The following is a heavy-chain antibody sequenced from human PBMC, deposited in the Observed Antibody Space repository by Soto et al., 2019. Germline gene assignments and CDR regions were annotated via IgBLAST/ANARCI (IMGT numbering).Heavy chain of an antibody. CDR3: TSKFVQLLAAAFDI. Sequence: SETLSLTCAVYGGSFSGYYWSWIRQPPGKGLEWIGEINQSGGTNYNPSLKSRVTISVDTSKNQFSLKLSSVTAADTAVYYCTSKFVQLLAAAFDIWGQGTMVTAS. J-gene: IGHJ3*02. CDR1: GGSFSGYY. D-gene: IGHD2-15*01. CDR2: INQSGGT. V-gene: IGHV4-34*01.